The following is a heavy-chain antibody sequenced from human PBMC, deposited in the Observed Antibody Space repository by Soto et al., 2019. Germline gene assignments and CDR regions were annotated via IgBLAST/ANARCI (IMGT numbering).Heavy chain of an antibody. CDR2: IYSGGST. CDR3: ARDISSSWYVYYYGMDV. D-gene: IGHD6-13*01. V-gene: IGHV3-66*01. Sequence: GGSLRLSCAASGFTVSSNYMSWVRQAPGKGLEWVSVIYSGGSTYYADSVKGRFTISRDNSKNTLYLQMNSLRAEDTAVYYCARDISSSWYVYYYGMDVWGQGTTVTVSS. CDR1: GFTVSSNY. J-gene: IGHJ6*02.